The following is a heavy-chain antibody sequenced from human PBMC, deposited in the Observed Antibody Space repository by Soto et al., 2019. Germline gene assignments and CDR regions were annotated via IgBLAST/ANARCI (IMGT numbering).Heavy chain of an antibody. V-gene: IGHV1-8*01. CDR2: MNPNSGNT. CDR3: ARGERTYYDFWSGYYTGPYYGMDV. J-gene: IGHJ6*02. CDR1: GYTFTSYD. Sequence: ASVKVSCKASGYTFTSYDINWVRQATGQGLEWMGWMNPNSGNTGYAQKFQGRVTMTRNTSISTAYMELSSLRSEDTAVYYCARGERTYYDFWSGYYTGPYYGMDVWGPGTTVTVSS. D-gene: IGHD3-3*01.